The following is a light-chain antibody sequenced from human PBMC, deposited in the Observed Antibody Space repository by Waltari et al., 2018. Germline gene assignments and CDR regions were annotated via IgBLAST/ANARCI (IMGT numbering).Light chain of an antibody. Sequence: DIQMTQSPSSLSASVGHRVTISCQASQDIRNYLNWYQHKPGKAPKLLIYDASNLKTGVPSRFTGRGSGTNFTFTINSLQPEDIATYYCQQSGTFGQGTRLEIK. J-gene: IGKJ5*01. CDR2: DAS. CDR1: QDIRNY. CDR3: QQSGT. V-gene: IGKV1-33*01.